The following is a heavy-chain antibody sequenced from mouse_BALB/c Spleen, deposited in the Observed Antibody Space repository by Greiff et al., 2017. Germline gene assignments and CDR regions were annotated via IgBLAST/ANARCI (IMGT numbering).Heavy chain of an antibody. CDR3: ARAPAYCSYWYFDG. D-gene: IGHD6-5*01. Sequence: QVQLKESGPGLVAPSQSLSITCTVSGFSLTSYGVHWVRQPPGKGLAWLGVIWAGGSTNYNSALMSRLSISKDNSTSQVFLKMTSLQTDDTAMYYCARAPAYCSYWYFDGWGAGTTVTVSA. CDR1: GFSLTSYG. CDR2: IWAGGST. V-gene: IGHV2-9*02. J-gene: IGHJ1*01.